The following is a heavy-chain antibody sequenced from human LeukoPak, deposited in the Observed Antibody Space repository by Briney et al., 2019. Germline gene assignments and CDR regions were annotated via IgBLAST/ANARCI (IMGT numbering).Heavy chain of an antibody. J-gene: IGHJ6*02. CDR1: GFTFSDYY. CDR3: ARDGVDDPYYYYYGMDV. Sequence: GGSLRLSCAASGFTFSDYYMSWIRQAPGKGLEWVSHISSSGSTIYYADSVKGRFTISRDNAKNSLYLQMNSLRAEDTAVYYCARDGVDDPYYYYYGMDVWGQGTTVTVSS. CDR2: ISSSGSTI. D-gene: IGHD3-3*01. V-gene: IGHV3-11*01.